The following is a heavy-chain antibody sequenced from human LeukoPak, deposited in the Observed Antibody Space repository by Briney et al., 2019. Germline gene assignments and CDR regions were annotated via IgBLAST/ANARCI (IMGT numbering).Heavy chain of an antibody. CDR2: ISSSGSTI. Sequence: SGGSLRLSCAASGFTFSSYEMNWVRQAPGKGLEGVSYISSSGSTIYYADSVKGRFTISRDNAKNSLYLQMNSLRAEDTAVYYCARSFRYYYGSGSSKDAFDIWGQGTMVTVSS. CDR3: ARSFRYYYGSGSSKDAFDI. CDR1: GFTFSSYE. D-gene: IGHD3-10*01. J-gene: IGHJ3*02. V-gene: IGHV3-48*03.